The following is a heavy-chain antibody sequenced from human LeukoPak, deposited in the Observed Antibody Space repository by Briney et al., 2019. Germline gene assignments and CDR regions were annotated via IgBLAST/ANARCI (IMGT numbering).Heavy chain of an antibody. J-gene: IGHJ3*02. V-gene: IGHV3-48*01. Sequence: GGSLRLSCAASGFTFSSYSMNWVRRAPGKGLEWVSYISSSSSTIYYADSVKGRFTISRDNAKNSLYLQMNSLRAEDTAVYYCARRISGGDAFDIWGQGTMVTVSS. CDR1: GFTFSSYS. D-gene: IGHD2-15*01. CDR2: ISSSSSTI. CDR3: ARRISGGDAFDI.